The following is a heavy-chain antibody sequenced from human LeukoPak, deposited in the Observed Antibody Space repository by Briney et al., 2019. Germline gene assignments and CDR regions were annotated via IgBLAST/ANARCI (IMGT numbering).Heavy chain of an antibody. V-gene: IGHV3-30*03. Sequence: GGSLRLSCAASGFTFSSYGMHWVRQAPGKGLEWVAVISYDGSNKYYADSVKGRFTISRDNSKNTLYLQMNSLRAEDTAVYYCARELRRISYSSGWYRDFDYWGQGTLVTVSS. J-gene: IGHJ4*02. CDR2: ISYDGSNK. CDR1: GFTFSSYG. CDR3: ARELRRISYSSGWYRDFDY. D-gene: IGHD6-19*01.